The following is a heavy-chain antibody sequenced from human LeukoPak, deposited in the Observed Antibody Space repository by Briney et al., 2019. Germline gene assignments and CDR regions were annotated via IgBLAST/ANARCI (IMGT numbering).Heavy chain of an antibody. CDR2: ISGSGGST. Sequence: GGSLRLSCAASGFTFSSDAMSWVRQAPGKGLEWVSAISGSGGSTYYADSVKGRFTISRDNAKNSLYLQMNSLRAEDTAVYYCAREGETVAGTDIDYWGQGTLVTVSS. J-gene: IGHJ4*02. CDR1: GFTFSSDA. V-gene: IGHV3-23*01. CDR3: AREGETVAGTDIDY. D-gene: IGHD6-19*01.